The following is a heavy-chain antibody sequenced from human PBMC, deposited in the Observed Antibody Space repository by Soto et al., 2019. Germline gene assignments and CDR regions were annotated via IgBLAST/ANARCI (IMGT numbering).Heavy chain of an antibody. CDR3: AKDRRIWGSYLPSDY. CDR2: ISYDGSNI. CDR1: GFTFSNYG. Sequence: SLRLSCVASGFTFSNYGIHWVRQAPGKGLEWVAVISYDGSNIYYADSVKGRFTISRDNSKNTLYLQMNSLRAEDTAVYYCAKDRRIWGSYLPSDYWGQGTLVTGSS. J-gene: IGHJ4*02. D-gene: IGHD3-16*01. V-gene: IGHV3-30*18.